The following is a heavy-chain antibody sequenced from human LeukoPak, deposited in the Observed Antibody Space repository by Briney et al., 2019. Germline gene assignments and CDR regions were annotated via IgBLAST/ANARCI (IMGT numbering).Heavy chain of an antibody. J-gene: IGHJ6*03. V-gene: IGHV1-2*02. CDR1: GYTFTGYY. CDR2: LPPNSGGT. D-gene: IGHD3-16*02. CDR3: ARSAYYEYVWGSYRYYYYMDF. Sequence: ASVTVSCMASGYTFTGYYMLWVRQAPGQGLEWMGWLPPNSGGTNYAQKFQGRVTMNRDTSISTAYMELSRLRSDDTAVYYCARSAYYEYVWGSYRYYYYMDFWGKGTTVTISS.